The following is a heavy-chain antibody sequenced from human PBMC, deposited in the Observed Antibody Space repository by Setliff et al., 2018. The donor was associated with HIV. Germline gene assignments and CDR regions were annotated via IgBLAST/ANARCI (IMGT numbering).Heavy chain of an antibody. CDR3: AREARGCSYGPQTLFDY. CDR2: INAGNGNT. D-gene: IGHD5-18*01. Sequence: ASVKVSCKASGYTFTSYAMHWVRQAPGQRLEWMGWINAGNGNTKYSQKFQGRVTITRDTSASTAYMELSSLRSEDTAVYYCAREARGCSYGPQTLFDYWGQGTLVTVSS. J-gene: IGHJ4*02. CDR1: GYTFTSYA. V-gene: IGHV1-3*01.